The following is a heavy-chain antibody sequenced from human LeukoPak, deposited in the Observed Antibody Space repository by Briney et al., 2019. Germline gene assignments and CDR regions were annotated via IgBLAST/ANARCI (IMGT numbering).Heavy chain of an antibody. J-gene: IGHJ4*02. CDR2: ISWNSGSI. D-gene: IGHD3-10*01. V-gene: IGHV3-9*01. Sequence: GGSLRLSCAASGFTFDDYAMHWVRQAPGKSLEWVSGISWNSGSIGYADSVKGRFTISRDNAKNSLYLQMNSLRAEDTALYYCARGYYYGSGSYWLFDYWGQGTLVTVSS. CDR3: ARGYYYGSGSYWLFDY. CDR1: GFTFDDYA.